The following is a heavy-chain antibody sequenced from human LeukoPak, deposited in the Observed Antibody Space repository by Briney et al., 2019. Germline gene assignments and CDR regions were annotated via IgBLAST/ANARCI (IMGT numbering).Heavy chain of an antibody. D-gene: IGHD4-17*01. CDR1: GYSIRSGSY. CDR2: MFHSGDT. CDR3: AKVGAYGDYARHDY. V-gene: IGHV4-38-2*01. Sequence: SETLSLTCDVSGYSIRSGSYRGWIRQPPGKGLEWIGCMFHSGDTYHNPSLKSRVAISADTSKNQFSLKLTSVTAADTAVYYCAKVGAYGDYARHDYWGQGTPVTVSS. J-gene: IGHJ4*02.